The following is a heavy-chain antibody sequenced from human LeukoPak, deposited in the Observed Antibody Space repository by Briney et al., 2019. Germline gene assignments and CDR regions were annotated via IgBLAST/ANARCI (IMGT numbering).Heavy chain of an antibody. CDR1: GFTFSSYS. J-gene: IGHJ4*02. CDR2: ISSSSSYI. D-gene: IGHD3-22*01. Sequence: GGSLRLSCAASGFTFSSYSMNWVRQAPGKGLEWVSSISSSSSYIYYADSVKGRFTISRDNAKNSLYLQMHSLRAEDTAVYYCARGWYYYDSSGSMDHWGQGTLVTVSS. V-gene: IGHV3-21*01. CDR3: ARGWYYYDSSGSMDH.